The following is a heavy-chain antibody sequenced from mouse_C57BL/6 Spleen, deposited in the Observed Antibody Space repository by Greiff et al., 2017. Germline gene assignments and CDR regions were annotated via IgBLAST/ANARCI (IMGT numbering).Heavy chain of an antibody. CDR3: ARGALRFFDY. Sequence: VQLQQSGAELVRPGASVKLSCKASGYTFTDYYINWVKQRPGQGLEWIARIYPGSGNTYYNEKFKGKATLTAEKSSSTAYMQLSSLTSEDSAVYFCARGALRFFDYWGQGTTLTVSS. CDR2: IYPGSGNT. D-gene: IGHD1-1*01. CDR1: GYTFTDYY. V-gene: IGHV1-76*01. J-gene: IGHJ2*01.